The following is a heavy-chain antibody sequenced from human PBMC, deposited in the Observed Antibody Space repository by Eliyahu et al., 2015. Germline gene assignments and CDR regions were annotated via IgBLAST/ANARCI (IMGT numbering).Heavy chain of an antibody. J-gene: IGHJ1*01. CDR2: IYSGGET. Sequence: EVQLVEFGGDLVQPGGSLRLSCAVSGVSVNDNYMSWVRQAPGKGPEWVSVIYSGGETYYADSVKGRFTISRDNPKNALYLQMDNLRLEDTAVYYCARDRSRGWYFSWGQGTLVTVSS. D-gene: IGHD3-22*01. CDR1: GVSVNDNY. CDR3: ARDRSRGWYFS. V-gene: IGHV3-66*02.